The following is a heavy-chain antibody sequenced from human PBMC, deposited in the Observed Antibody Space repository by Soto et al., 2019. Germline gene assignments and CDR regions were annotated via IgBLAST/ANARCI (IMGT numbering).Heavy chain of an antibody. D-gene: IGHD5-12*01. V-gene: IGHV1-69*01. J-gene: IGHJ4*02. CDR2: IIPIFGTA. CDR3: ARAREMATITCFDY. Sequence: QVQLVQSGAEVKKPGSSVKVSCKASVGTFSSYAISWVRQAPGQGLEWMGGIIPIFGTANYAPKFQGRVTITADESTSTAYMELSSLRSEDTAVYYCARAREMATITCFDYWGQGTLVTVSS. CDR1: VGTFSSYA.